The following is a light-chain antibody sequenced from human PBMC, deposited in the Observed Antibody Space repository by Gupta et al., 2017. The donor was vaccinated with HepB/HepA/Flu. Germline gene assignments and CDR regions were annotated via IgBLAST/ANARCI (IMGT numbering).Light chain of an antibody. CDR1: QSVTSNY. J-gene: IGKJ2*01. V-gene: IGKV3-20*01. CDR2: GAS. Sequence: EIVLTQSPGTLSLSPGERVTLSCRASQSVTSNYLAWYQQKPGQAPRVLIYGASSRATGIPDRFSGSGSGTDFTLSISRLEPEDFAVYYCQQYGSTPYTFGQGSKLEIK. CDR3: QQYGSTPYT.